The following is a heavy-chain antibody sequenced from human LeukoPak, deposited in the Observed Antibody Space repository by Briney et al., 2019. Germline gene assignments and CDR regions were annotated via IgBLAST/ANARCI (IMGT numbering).Heavy chain of an antibody. CDR1: GGSATPSF. CDR3: AATQKWLAFEF. CDR2: FRYSGNT. D-gene: IGHD5-24*01. J-gene: IGHJ1*01. Sequence: SETLSHPRTVSGGSATPSFGSWIRQPPGEGLEWIGNFRYSGNTDYNPSLKSRVTISLDTSKNQFSLKLNSVTAADTAVYYCAATQKWLAFEFWGQGILVTVSS. V-gene: IGHV4-59*02.